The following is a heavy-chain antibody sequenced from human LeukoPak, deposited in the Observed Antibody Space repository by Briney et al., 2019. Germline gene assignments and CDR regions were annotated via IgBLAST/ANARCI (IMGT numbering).Heavy chain of an antibody. Sequence: PSETLSLTCTVSGGSLTVSGYSGGGIGQPQGKGLGGIGGIYYSGSTYYNPSLKSRVTISVDTSKNQFSLKLSSVTAADTAVYYCAREGQGEQWLDGGADYWGQGTLVTVSS. CDR2: IYYSGST. V-gene: IGHV4-39*02. J-gene: IGHJ4*02. D-gene: IGHD6-19*01. CDR1: GGSLTVSGYS. CDR3: AREGQGEQWLDGGADY.